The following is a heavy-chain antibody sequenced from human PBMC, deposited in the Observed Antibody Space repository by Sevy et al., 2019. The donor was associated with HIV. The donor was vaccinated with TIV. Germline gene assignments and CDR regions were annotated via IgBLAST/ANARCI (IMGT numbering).Heavy chain of an antibody. CDR2: IYYTGST. J-gene: IGHJ4*01. V-gene: IGHV4-39*02. D-gene: IGHD6-19*01. Sequence: SETLSLPCTVSGDSISSNNFYWGWVRQPPEKGLEWIGSIYYTGSTYYNPSLKSRVTISVDTSKNQFSLKLTSVTTADTAVYYCAREAVALDYWGQGTLVTVSS. CDR1: GDSISSNNFY. CDR3: AREAVALDY.